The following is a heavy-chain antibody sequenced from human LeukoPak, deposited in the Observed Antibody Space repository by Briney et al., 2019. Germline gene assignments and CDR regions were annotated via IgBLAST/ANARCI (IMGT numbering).Heavy chain of an antibody. CDR2: ISWDGGST. CDR3: AKDMRRQQVPPSYYGMDV. CDR1: GFTFDDYA. D-gene: IGHD6-13*01. V-gene: IGHV3-43D*03. J-gene: IGHJ6*02. Sequence: GGSLRLSCAASGFTFDDYAMHWVRQAPGKGLEWVSLISWDGGSTYYADSVKGRFTISRDNSKNSLYLQMNSLRAEDTALYYCAKDMRRQQVPPSYYGMDVWGQGTTVTVSS.